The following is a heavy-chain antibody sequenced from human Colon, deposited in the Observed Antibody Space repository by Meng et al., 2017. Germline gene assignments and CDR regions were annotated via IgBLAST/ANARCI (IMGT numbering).Heavy chain of an antibody. J-gene: IGHJ4*02. V-gene: IGHV4-30-4*01. Sequence: QVQLQESGPGRVRPSQPLSPTCTVSGDSLSNGDYSWNWIRQPPGKDLEWIGYIFDSGSTYYSPSLKSRVTMSVDTSKNQFSLKLSSVTAADTAVYYCARVQMIVVVIDYWGQGTLVTVSS. D-gene: IGHD3-22*01. CDR2: IFDSGST. CDR3: ARVQMIVVVIDY. CDR1: GDSLSNGDYS.